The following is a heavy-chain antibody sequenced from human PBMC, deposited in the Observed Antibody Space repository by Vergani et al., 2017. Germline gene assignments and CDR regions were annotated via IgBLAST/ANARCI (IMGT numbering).Heavy chain of an antibody. CDR3: ARDMGRYYYDSSGYYDYYYYGMDV. V-gene: IGHV3-48*04. D-gene: IGHD3-22*01. Sequence: EVQLVESGGGLVQPGRSLRLSCTASGFTFGDYAMSWFRQAPGKGLEWVSYISSSSSTIYYADSVKGRFTISRDNAKNSLYLQMNSLRAEDTAVYYCARDMGRYYYDSSGYYDYYYYGMDVWGQGTTVTVSS. CDR1: GFTFGDYA. CDR2: ISSSSSTI. J-gene: IGHJ6*02.